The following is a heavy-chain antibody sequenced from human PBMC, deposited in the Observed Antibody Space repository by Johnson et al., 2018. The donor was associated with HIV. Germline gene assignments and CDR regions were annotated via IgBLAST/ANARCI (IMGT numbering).Heavy chain of an antibody. CDR3: AKALGGYAFDI. CDR1: GFTFSDYY. D-gene: IGHD3-3*01. J-gene: IGHJ3*02. V-gene: IGHV3-66*01. Sequence: VQLVESGGGLVKPGGSLRLSCAASGFTFSDYYMSWVRQAPGKGLEWVSVIYSGGSTYYADSVKGRFTISRDNSKNTLYLQMNSLRAEDTAVYYCAKALGGYAFDIWGQGTMVTVSS. CDR2: IYSGGST.